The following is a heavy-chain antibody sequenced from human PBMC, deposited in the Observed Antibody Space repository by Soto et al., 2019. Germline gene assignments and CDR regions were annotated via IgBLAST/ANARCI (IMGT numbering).Heavy chain of an antibody. Sequence: SETLSLTCAVYGGSVSSGSYYWSWIRQPPGKGLEWIGYIYYSGSTNYNPSLKSRVTISVDTSKNQFSLKLSSVTAADTAVYYCARTDRYSYYDYWGQGTLVTVSS. CDR3: ARTDRYSYYDY. CDR2: IYYSGST. V-gene: IGHV4-61*01. J-gene: IGHJ4*02. CDR1: GGSVSSGSYY. D-gene: IGHD5-18*01.